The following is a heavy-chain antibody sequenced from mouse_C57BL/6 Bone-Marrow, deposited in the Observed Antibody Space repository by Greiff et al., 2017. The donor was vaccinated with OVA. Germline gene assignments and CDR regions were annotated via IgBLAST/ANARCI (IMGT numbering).Heavy chain of an antibody. V-gene: IGHV14-4*01. Sequence: VQLKESGAELVRPGASVKLSCTASGFNIKDDYMHWVKQRPEQGLEWIGWIDPENGDTEYASKFQGKATITADTSSNTAYLQLSSLTSEDTAVYYCTTGDLYDGYPGAMDYWGQGTSVTVSS. CDR2: IDPENGDT. D-gene: IGHD2-3*01. J-gene: IGHJ4*01. CDR3: TTGDLYDGYPGAMDY. CDR1: GFNIKDDY.